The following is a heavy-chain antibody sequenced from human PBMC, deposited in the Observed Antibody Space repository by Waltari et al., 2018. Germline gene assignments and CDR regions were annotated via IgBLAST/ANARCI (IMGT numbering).Heavy chain of an antibody. CDR3: ARGGGDIIPYGIYGLDV. CDR2: FTPMLGTA. V-gene: IGHV1-69*13. J-gene: IGHJ6*02. CDR1: GGTFSSYA. D-gene: IGHD3-16*02. Sequence: QVQLVQSGADVKKPGSSVKVSCQASGGTFSSYAITWVRQAPGQGLEWMGGFTPMLGTADYEQNFQGRPTLTADESTSTAYMALSSLRSEDTAVYYWARGGGDIIPYGIYGLDVWGQGTTVTVSS.